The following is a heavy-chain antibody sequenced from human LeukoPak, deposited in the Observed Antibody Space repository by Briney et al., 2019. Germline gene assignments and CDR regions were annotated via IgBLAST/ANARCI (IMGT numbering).Heavy chain of an antibody. Sequence: GGSLRLSCAASGFTFSSYAMSWVRQAPGKGLEWVSLITSSGSNTYYADSVKGRFTISRDNSKSTLYLQMNSLRAEDTAVYFCAKDGDSSGYYWDSWGQGTLVTVSS. J-gene: IGHJ4*02. D-gene: IGHD3-22*01. V-gene: IGHV3-23*01. CDR3: AKDGDSSGYYWDS. CDR2: ITSSGSNT. CDR1: GFTFSSYA.